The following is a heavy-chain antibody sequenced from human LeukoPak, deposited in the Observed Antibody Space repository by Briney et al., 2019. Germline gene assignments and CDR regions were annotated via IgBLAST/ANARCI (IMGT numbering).Heavy chain of an antibody. CDR2: VCFSGNT. J-gene: IGHJ4*02. D-gene: IGHD1-1*01. V-gene: IGHV4-39*01. CDR3: ARRRGYPDQLDY. CDR1: GGSISSSSYC. Sequence: SETLSLTCTVPGGSISSSSYCCDWIRRPPGKGLEWIGSVCFSGNTYYNPSLKSRVTVSAETSKNQFSLRLSSVTVADTAVYFCARRRGYPDQLDYWGQGTLVTVSS.